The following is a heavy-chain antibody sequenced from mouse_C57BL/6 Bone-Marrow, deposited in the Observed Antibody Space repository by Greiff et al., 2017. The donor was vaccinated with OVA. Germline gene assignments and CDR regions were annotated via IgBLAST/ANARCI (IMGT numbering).Heavy chain of an antibody. CDR1: GFNIKDDY. J-gene: IGHJ3*01. Sequence: EVQLQQSGAELVRPGASVKLSCTASGFNIKDDYMHWVKQRPEQGLEWIGWIDPENGDTEYASKFQGKATITADTSSNTAYLQLSSLTSEDTAVYYCTLYDGHYLAWFAYWGQGTLVTVSA. CDR3: TLYDGHYLAWFAY. V-gene: IGHV14-4*01. CDR2: IDPENGDT. D-gene: IGHD2-3*01.